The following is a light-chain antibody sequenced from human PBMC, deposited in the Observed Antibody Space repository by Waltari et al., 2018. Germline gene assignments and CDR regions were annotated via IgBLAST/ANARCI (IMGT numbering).Light chain of an antibody. CDR3: AAWDESHYV. Sequence: QSVLTQPPSASGTPGQRVSIPCSGSYSNLGSNSLYWYQQLPGAAPKLLIYRNNQRPSGVPDRFSASKYGTSASLAISGLRSEDEAVYYCAAWDESHYVFGPGTKVTVL. V-gene: IGLV1-47*01. J-gene: IGLJ1*01. CDR1: YSNLGSNS. CDR2: RNN.